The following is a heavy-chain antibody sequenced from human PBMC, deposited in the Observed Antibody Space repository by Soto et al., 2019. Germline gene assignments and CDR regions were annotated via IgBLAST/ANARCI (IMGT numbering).Heavy chain of an antibody. V-gene: IGHV4-61*01. D-gene: IGHD3-10*01. CDR1: GGSVSSGSYY. J-gene: IGHJ6*02. CDR2: IYYSGST. Sequence: SETLSLTSTVSGGSVSSGSYYWSWIRQPPGKGLEWIGYIYYSGSTNYNPSLKSRVTISVDTSKNQFSLKLSSVTAADTAVYYCARWTGKGGYYYGMDVWGQGTTVTVS. CDR3: ARWTGKGGYYYGMDV.